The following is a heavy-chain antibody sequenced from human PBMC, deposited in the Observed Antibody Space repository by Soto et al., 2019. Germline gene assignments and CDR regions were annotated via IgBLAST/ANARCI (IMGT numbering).Heavy chain of an antibody. CDR1: GGSISSGGYY. J-gene: IGHJ4*02. Sequence: SETLSLTCTVSGGSISSGGYYWSWIRQHPGKGLEWIGYIYYSGSTYYNPSLKSRVTISVDTSKNQFSLKLSSVTAADTAVYYCASAIFGVAPLANYWGQGALVTVSS. V-gene: IGHV4-31*03. CDR2: IYYSGST. CDR3: ASAIFGVAPLANY. D-gene: IGHD3-3*01.